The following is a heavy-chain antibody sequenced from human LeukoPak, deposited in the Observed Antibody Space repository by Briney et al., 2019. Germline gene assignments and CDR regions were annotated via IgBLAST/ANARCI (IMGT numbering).Heavy chain of an antibody. CDR1: GGSINTYY. V-gene: IGHV4-4*09. CDR3: AKHDTVFGAAHFYMDV. CDR2: IYSTGNT. J-gene: IGHJ6*03. D-gene: IGHD3-3*01. Sequence: PSETLSLTCGVSGGSINTYYWSWIRQPPGKGLEWIGYIYSTGNTNYNPSLKGRVTISLDTSKNQFSLNLSSVTAADTAAYYCAKHDTVFGAAHFYMDVWAKGPRSPSP.